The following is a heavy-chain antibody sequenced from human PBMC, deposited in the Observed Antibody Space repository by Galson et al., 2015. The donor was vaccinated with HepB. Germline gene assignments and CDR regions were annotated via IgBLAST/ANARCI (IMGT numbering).Heavy chain of an antibody. Sequence: SLRLSCAASGFTVSSNYMSWVRQAPGKGLEWVSVIYSGGTTYYADSVKGRFTISRDNLKNTLYLQMNSLRAEDTAVYYCARMDSSRWSAYGMDVWGQGTTVTVS. CDR3: ARMDSSRWSAYGMDV. CDR2: IYSGGTT. J-gene: IGHJ6*02. D-gene: IGHD6-13*01. V-gene: IGHV3-53*01. CDR1: GFTVSSNY.